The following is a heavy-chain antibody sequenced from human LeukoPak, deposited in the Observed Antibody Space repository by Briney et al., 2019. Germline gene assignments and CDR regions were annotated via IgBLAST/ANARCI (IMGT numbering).Heavy chain of an antibody. J-gene: IGHJ3*02. CDR2: ISYDGSNK. V-gene: IGHV3-30*18. CDR3: AKDRAFDI. Sequence: GGSLRLSCAASGFTFSNYGMHWVRQAPGKGLEWVAVISYDGSNKYYADSVKGRFTISRDNSKNTLYLQMNSLRAEDTAVYYCAKDRAFDIWGQGTMVTVSS. CDR1: GFTFSNYG.